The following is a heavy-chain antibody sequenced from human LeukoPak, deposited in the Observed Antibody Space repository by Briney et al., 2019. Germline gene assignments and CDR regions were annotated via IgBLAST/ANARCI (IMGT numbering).Heavy chain of an antibody. J-gene: IGHJ4*02. CDR1: GFTFTSSA. CDR2: IVVGSGNT. Sequence: TSVKVSCKASGFTFTSSAVQWVRQARGQRLEWIGWIVVGSGNTDYAQKFQERVTITRDMSTSAAYMELSSLRSEDTAVYYCAASPDYYDSSGYSYYFDYWGQGTLVTVSS. V-gene: IGHV1-58*01. D-gene: IGHD3-22*01. CDR3: AASPDYYDSSGYSYYFDY.